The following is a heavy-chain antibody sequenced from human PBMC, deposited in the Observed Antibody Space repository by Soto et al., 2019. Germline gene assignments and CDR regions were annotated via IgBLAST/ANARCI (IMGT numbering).Heavy chain of an antibody. Sequence: ASETLSLTCTVSGGSISSHYWSWVRQAPGKGLEWIGHIYYRGSTTYNPSLRSRSTISVDTSNNQFSLKLNSVTTADTAVYYCERDAREASGMDVWGQGTKVTVSS. J-gene: IGHJ6*02. V-gene: IGHV4-59*11. CDR3: ERDAREASGMDV. CDR2: IYYRGST. CDR1: GGSISSHY.